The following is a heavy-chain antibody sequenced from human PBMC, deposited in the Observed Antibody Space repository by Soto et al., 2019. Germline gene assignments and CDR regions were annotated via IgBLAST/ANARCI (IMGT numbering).Heavy chain of an antibody. CDR3: ARGKAARPGSYYYYYGLDV. D-gene: IGHD6-6*01. V-gene: IGHV1-2*04. J-gene: IGHJ6*02. CDR2: IVLNSGST. Sequence: ASVKVSCKASGFTFTSSAMQWVRQARGQRLEWIGWIVLNSGSTNYAQKFQGWVTMTRDTSISTAYMELSRLRSDDTAVYYCARGKAARPGSYYYYYGLDVWGQGTTVTVSS. CDR1: GFTFTSSA.